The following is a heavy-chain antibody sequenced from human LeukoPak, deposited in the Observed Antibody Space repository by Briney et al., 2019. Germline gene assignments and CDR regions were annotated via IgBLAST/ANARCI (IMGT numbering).Heavy chain of an antibody. CDR1: GYSISSGYY. CDR3: ARPQGATGVIAFDI. D-gene: IGHD2-8*01. Sequence: PSETLSLTCAVSGYSISSGYYCGWIRQPPGKGLEWIGTIYHSGNTFYNPSLKSRVTISADTSKNQFSLTLSSVTAADTAVYYCARPQGATGVIAFDIWGQGTMVTVSS. CDR2: IYHSGNT. V-gene: IGHV4-38-2*01. J-gene: IGHJ3*02.